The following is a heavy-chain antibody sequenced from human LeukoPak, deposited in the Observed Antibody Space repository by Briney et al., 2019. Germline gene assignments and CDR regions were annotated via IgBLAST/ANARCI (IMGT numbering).Heavy chain of an antibody. CDR3: ARDSSTSCYDY. CDR1: GCTFSSYR. V-gene: IGHV3-7*01. D-gene: IGHD2-2*01. Sequence: GGSLRLSCAAPGCTFSSYRLSWVRQAPGKGLEWWDNIKQDGSEKVYVGSVKGRFTISRDNAKNSLYLQMNSLRAEDTAVYYCARDSSTSCYDYWGQGTLVTVSS. CDR2: IKQDGSEK. J-gene: IGHJ4*02.